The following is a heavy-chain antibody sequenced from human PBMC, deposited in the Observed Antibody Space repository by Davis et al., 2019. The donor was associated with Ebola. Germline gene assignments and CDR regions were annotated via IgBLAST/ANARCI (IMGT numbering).Heavy chain of an antibody. D-gene: IGHD2-21*01. CDR1: GGTFSSYA. CDR3: ARDEGHIVVVFYFDY. Sequence: AASVKVSCKASGGTFSSYAISWVRQAPGQGLEWMGGIIPIFGTANYAQKFQGRVTITADKSTSTAYMELSSLRSEDTAVYYCARDEGHIVVVFYFDYWGQGTLVTVSS. J-gene: IGHJ4*02. CDR2: IIPIFGTA. V-gene: IGHV1-69*06.